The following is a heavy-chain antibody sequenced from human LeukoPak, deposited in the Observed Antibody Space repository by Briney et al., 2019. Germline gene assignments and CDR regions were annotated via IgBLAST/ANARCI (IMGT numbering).Heavy chain of an antibody. CDR2: ISAYNGNT. V-gene: IGHV1-18*01. Sequence: ASVKVSCKASGYTFTSYGISWVRPAPGQGLEWMGWISAYNGNTNYAQNLQGRVTMTTDTSTSTAYMELRSLRSDDTAVYYCARVRQPQGPGSYPVCYYYYYGWDVGGQGPPVTVSS. CDR3: ARVRQPQGPGSYPVCYYYYYGWDV. D-gene: IGHD3-10*01. CDR1: GYTFTSYG. J-gene: IGHJ6*02.